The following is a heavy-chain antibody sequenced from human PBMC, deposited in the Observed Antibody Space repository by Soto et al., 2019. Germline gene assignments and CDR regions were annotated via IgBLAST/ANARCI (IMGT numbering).Heavy chain of an antibody. D-gene: IGHD1-26*01. Sequence: GGSLRLSCAASGFTFSSYAMNWVRQAPGKGLEWVSAISGSGGSTYYADSVKGRFTISRDNSKNTLYLQMNSLRAEDTAVYYCAKGGSRTSTGWCYFDYWGQGTLVTVSS. CDR2: ISGSGGST. CDR3: AKGGSRTSTGWCYFDY. CDR1: GFTFSSYA. J-gene: IGHJ4*02. V-gene: IGHV3-23*01.